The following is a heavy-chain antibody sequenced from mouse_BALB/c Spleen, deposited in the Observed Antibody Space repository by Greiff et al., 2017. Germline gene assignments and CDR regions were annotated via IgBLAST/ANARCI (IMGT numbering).Heavy chain of an antibody. V-gene: IGHV3-6*02. J-gene: IGHJ4*01. CDR1: GYSITSGYY. CDR3: AINYYGSSWAMDY. Sequence: EVKLQESGPGLVKPSQSLSLTCSVTGYSITSGYYWNWIRQFPGNKLEWMGYISYDGSNNYNPSLKNRISITRDTSKNQFFLKLNSVTTEDTATYYCAINYYGSSWAMDYWGQGTSVTVSS. CDR2: ISYDGSN. D-gene: IGHD1-1*01.